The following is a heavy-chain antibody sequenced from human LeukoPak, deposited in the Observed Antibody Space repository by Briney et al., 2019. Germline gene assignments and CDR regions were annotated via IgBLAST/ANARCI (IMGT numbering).Heavy chain of an antibody. V-gene: IGHV4-39*07. CDR2: IYHSGST. J-gene: IGHJ4*02. Sequence: SETLSLTCTVSGGSISSSGYYWGWIRQPPGKGLEWIGSIYHSGSTYYNPSLKSRVTISVDTSKNQFSLKLSSVTAADTAVYYCARRDMGATTNWGQGTLVTVSS. D-gene: IGHD1-26*01. CDR3: ARRDMGATTN. CDR1: GGSISSSGYY.